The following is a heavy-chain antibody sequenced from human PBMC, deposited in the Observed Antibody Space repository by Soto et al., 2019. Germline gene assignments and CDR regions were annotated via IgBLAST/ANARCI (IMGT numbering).Heavy chain of an antibody. CDR3: ARGIQLERRGFYYYDGMDV. D-gene: IGHD1-1*01. CDR1: GYTFTSYG. J-gene: IGHJ6*02. V-gene: IGHV1-18*01. CDR2: ISAYNGNT. Sequence: ASVKVSCKASGYTFTSYGISWVRQAPGQGLEWMGWISAYNGNTNYAQKLQGRVTMTTDTSKSTAYMELRSLRSDDTAVYYCARGIQLERRGFYYYDGMDVWGQGTTVTVSS.